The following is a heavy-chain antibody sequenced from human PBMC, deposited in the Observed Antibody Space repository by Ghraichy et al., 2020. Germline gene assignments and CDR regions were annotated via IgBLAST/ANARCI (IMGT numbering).Heavy chain of an antibody. CDR1: GFTFSSYSMN. D-gene: IGHD6-6*01. CDR3: ARPKYSSTYDL. Sequence: GSLRLSCAASGFTFSSYSMNWVRQAPGKGLEWIGSIYYGGSTYYNPSLESRVIISVDTSMNQFSLKLSSVTAADTGVYYCARPKYSSTYDLWGQGTTVVVSS. CDR2: IYYGGST. J-gene: IGHJ6*02. V-gene: IGHV4-59*05.